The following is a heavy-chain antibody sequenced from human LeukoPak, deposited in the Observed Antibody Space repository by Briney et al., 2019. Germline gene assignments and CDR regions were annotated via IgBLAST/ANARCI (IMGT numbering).Heavy chain of an antibody. D-gene: IGHD2-2*01. CDR3: ARFIVVVPAAPNGRNWFDP. Sequence: SETLSLTCAVYGGSFSGYYWSWIRQPPGKGLEWIGEINHSGSTNYNPSLKSRVTILVDTSKNQFSLKLSSVTAADTAVYYCARFIVVVPAAPNGRNWFDPWGQGTLVTVSS. V-gene: IGHV4-34*01. J-gene: IGHJ5*02. CDR2: INHSGST. CDR1: GGSFSGYY.